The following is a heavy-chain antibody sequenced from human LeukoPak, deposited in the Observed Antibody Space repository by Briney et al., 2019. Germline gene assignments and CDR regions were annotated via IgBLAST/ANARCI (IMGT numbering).Heavy chain of an antibody. D-gene: IGHD5-12*01. Sequence: GGSLRLSCATSGFTVSSSYLSWVRQAPGKGLEWVSVIYSDGTTYYADSVKGRFTISRDNSKNTLYLQMNSLRAEDTAVYYCARWLVATMFDYWGQGTLVTVSS. J-gene: IGHJ4*02. V-gene: IGHV3-66*01. CDR1: GFTVSSSY. CDR3: ARWLVATMFDY. CDR2: IYSDGTT.